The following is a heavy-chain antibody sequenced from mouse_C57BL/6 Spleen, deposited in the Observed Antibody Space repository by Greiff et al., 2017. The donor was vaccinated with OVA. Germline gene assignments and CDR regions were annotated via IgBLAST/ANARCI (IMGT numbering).Heavy chain of an antibody. CDR3: ASPSYYYGSSEGYFDV. CDR2: IWSGGST. J-gene: IGHJ1*03. V-gene: IGHV2-2*01. Sequence: VQLQQSGPGLVQPSQSLSITCTVPGFSLTRYGVHWVRQSPGKGLEWLGVIWSGGSTDYNAAFISRLSISKDNSQSQVFFKMNSLQADDTAVYYCASPSYYYGSSEGYFDVWGTGTTVTVSS. CDR1: GFSLTRYG. D-gene: IGHD1-1*01.